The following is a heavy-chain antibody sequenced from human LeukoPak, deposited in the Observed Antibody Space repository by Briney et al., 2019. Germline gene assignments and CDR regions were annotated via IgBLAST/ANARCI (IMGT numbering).Heavy chain of an antibody. CDR2: INPNGGDT. Sequence: GASVKVSCKASGYNFPAYFMHWVRQAPGQGLEWMGRINPNGGDTNYAQKFQGRVTMARDTSISTAYMELGSLRSDDTAVYYCARSLWQDAFDMWGQGTMVTVSS. J-gene: IGHJ3*02. V-gene: IGHV1-2*06. CDR3: ARSLWQDAFDM. D-gene: IGHD2/OR15-2a*01. CDR1: GYNFPAYF.